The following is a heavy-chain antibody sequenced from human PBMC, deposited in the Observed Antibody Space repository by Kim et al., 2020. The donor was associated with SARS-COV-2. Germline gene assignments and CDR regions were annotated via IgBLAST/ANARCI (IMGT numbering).Heavy chain of an antibody. CDR3: ARDSYGQGDYFDY. Sequence: GGSLRLSCAASGFTFRSYAMHWVRQAPGKGLEWVAVISYDGSNKYYADSVKGRFTISRDNSKNTLYLQMNSLRAEDTAVYYCARDSYGQGDYFDYWGQGTLVTVSS. CDR1: GFTFRSYA. CDR2: ISYDGSNK. D-gene: IGHD5-18*01. V-gene: IGHV3-30*04. J-gene: IGHJ4*02.